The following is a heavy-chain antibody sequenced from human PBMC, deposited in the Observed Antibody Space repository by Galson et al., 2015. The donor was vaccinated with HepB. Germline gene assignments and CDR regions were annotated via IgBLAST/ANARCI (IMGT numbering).Heavy chain of an antibody. Sequence: SLRLSCAASGFTVSNNYMSWVRQAPGKGLEWVSVMYRGGTTYYADSVEGRFTISRDNSKNTFFLQMNSLRAEDTAVYYCARGPKAPHYYDSSGLGDAFDIWGQGTVVTVSS. CDR1: GFTVSNNY. D-gene: IGHD3-22*01. J-gene: IGHJ3*02. CDR2: MYRGGTT. V-gene: IGHV3-53*01. CDR3: ARGPKAPHYYDSSGLGDAFDI.